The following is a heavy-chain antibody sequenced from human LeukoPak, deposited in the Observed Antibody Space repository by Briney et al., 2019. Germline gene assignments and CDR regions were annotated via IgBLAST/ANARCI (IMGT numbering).Heavy chain of an antibody. J-gene: IGHJ6*02. CDR1: GFTFSSYG. V-gene: IGHV3-7*01. CDR3: ARRLFYYYGMDV. Sequence: GGSLRLSCAASGFTFSSYGISWVRQAPGKGLEWVANIKQDGSEKYYVDSVKGRFTISRDNAKNSLYLQMNSLRAEDTAVYYCARRLFYYYGMDVWGQGTTVTVSS. CDR2: IKQDGSEK.